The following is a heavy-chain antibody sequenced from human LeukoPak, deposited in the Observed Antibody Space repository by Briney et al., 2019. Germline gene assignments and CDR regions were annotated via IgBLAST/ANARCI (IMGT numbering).Heavy chain of an antibody. Sequence: GGSLRLSCAASGFTLTNYWMHWVRQAPGKGLVWVSRIRSDGSSTSFADSVKGRFTISRDNAKNTLYLQMNSLRAEDTAVYYCARNPPGYFSGGSCSPYWYFDLWGRGPLVIVSS. CDR2: IRSDGSST. V-gene: IGHV3-74*01. D-gene: IGHD2-15*01. J-gene: IGHJ2*01. CDR1: GFTLTNYW. CDR3: ARNPPGYFSGGSCSPYWYFDL.